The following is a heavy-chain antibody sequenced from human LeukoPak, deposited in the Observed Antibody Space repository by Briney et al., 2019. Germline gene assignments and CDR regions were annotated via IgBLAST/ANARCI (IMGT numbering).Heavy chain of an antibody. J-gene: IGHJ4*02. Sequence: SETLSLTCTVSGGSISSYYWSWIRQPPGKGLEWIGYIYFIGSANYNPSLKSRVTISVDTSNNHFSLKLNSVTAADTAVYYCARAPSISDYSSTWPPHFDSWGQGSLVTVSS. V-gene: IGHV4-59*01. D-gene: IGHD6-13*01. CDR2: IYFIGSA. CDR1: GGSISSYY. CDR3: ARAPSISDYSSTWPPHFDS.